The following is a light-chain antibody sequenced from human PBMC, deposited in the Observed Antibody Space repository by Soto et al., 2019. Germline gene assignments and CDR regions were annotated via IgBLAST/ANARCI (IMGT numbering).Light chain of an antibody. V-gene: IGLV2-14*01. J-gene: IGLJ1*01. CDR3: SLYTSSDTPYV. CDR1: SSDVGAYDY. CDR2: VVS. Sequence: QSALTQPASVSGSPGQSITISCTGTSSDVGAYDYVSWFQQLPDKAPKLIISVVSNRPSGVPNRFSGSKSGNTASLTISGLQAEDEADYYCSLYTSSDTPYVFGTGTKLTVL.